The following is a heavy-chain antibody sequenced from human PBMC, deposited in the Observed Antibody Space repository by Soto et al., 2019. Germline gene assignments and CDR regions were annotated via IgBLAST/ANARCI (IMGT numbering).Heavy chain of an antibody. D-gene: IGHD6-13*01. CDR1: GFTFSSYG. CDR2: ISYDGSNK. CDR3: AKARKNIAAASFWYPQEFDP. V-gene: IGHV3-30*18. J-gene: IGHJ5*02. Sequence: GGSLRLSCAASGFTFSSYGMHWVRQAPGKGLEWVAVISYDGSNKYYADSVKGRFTISRDNSKNTLYLQMNSLRAEDTAVYYCAKARKNIAAASFWYPQEFDPWGQGT.